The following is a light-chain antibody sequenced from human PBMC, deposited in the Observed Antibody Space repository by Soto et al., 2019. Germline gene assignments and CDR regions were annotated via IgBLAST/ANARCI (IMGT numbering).Light chain of an antibody. V-gene: IGKV3-15*01. J-gene: IGKJ2*01. CDR2: GAS. CDR3: QHYNNGPRGYT. Sequence: EIVMTQSPATLSVSPGERATLSCRASQSVSSDLAWYQQKPGQAPRLLIYGASTRATGIPARFSGSGSGTEFTLTISSLQSEYFAVYYCQHYNNGPRGYTLGQGTKLEIK. CDR1: QSVSSD.